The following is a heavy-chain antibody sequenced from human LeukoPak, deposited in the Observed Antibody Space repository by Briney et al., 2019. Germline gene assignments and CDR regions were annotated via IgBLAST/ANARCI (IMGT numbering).Heavy chain of an antibody. Sequence: ASVKVSCKASGYTFTGYYIHWVRQAPGQGLEWMGWINPNSGDTKCAQKFQGRVTMTRDTSISTAYMELSRLRSDDTAMYYCASLVVGTISITFDYWGQGTLVTVYS. J-gene: IGHJ4*02. D-gene: IGHD5-12*01. V-gene: IGHV1-2*02. CDR1: GYTFTGYY. CDR3: ASLVVGTISITFDY. CDR2: INPNSGDT.